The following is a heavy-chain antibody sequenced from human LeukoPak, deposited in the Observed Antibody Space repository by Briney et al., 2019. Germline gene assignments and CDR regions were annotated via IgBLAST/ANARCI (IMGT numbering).Heavy chain of an antibody. CDR3: ARDQITMVRGVIQSDY. D-gene: IGHD3-10*01. J-gene: IGHJ4*02. CDR1: GYTFTSYG. V-gene: IGHV1-18*04. Sequence: ASVKVSCKASGYTFTSYGISWVRQAPGQGLEGMGWISAYNGNTNYAQKLQGRVTMTTDTSTSTAYMELRSLRSDDTAVYYCARDQITMVRGVIQSDYWGQGTLVTVSS. CDR2: ISAYNGNT.